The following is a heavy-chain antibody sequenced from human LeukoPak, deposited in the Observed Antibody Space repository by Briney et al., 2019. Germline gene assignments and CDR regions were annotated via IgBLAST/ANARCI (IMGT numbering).Heavy chain of an antibody. CDR3: ARGDYDFWSGP. D-gene: IGHD3-3*01. Sequence: SETLSLTCTVSGYSIRSGCYWGWIRQPPGKGLEWIGTFYRSGSTYYNPSLKSRVTISVDTSKNQFSLNLTSVTAADTALYYCARGDYDFWSGPWGQGTLVTVSS. V-gene: IGHV4-38-2*02. CDR1: GYSIRSGCY. CDR2: FYRSGST. J-gene: IGHJ5*02.